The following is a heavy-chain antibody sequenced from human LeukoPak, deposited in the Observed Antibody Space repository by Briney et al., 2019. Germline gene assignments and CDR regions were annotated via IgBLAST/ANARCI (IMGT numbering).Heavy chain of an antibody. D-gene: IGHD4-11*01. V-gene: IGHV5-51*01. CDR1: GYSFSNYW. CDR3: ARAPTSVSNPYYFDY. CDR2: IYPGDSDT. J-gene: IGHJ4*02. Sequence: GESLKISCKASGYSFSNYWIGWVRQMAGKGLEWMGIIYPGDSDTRYSPSFQGQVTISADKSSTTGYLQWSSLMASDTAMYYCARAPTSVSNPYYFDYWGQGALVTVSS.